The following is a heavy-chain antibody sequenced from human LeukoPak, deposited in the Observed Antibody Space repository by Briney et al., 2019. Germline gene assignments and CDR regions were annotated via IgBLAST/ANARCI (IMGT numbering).Heavy chain of an antibody. V-gene: IGHV4-38-2*01. CDR3: ARHLGITIFLI. Sequence: SETLSLTCAVSGYSISSGYYWGWIRQPPGKGLEWIGSIYHSRSTYYNPSLKSRVTISVDTSKNQFSLKLSSVTAADTAVYYCARHLGITIFLIWGQGTMVTVSS. CDR2: IYHSRST. J-gene: IGHJ3*02. CDR1: GYSISSGYY. D-gene: IGHD3-9*01.